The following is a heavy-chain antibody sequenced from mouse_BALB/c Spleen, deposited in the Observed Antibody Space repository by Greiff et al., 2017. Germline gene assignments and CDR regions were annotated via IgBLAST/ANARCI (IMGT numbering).Heavy chain of an antibody. D-gene: IGHD1-1*01. CDR1: GYSITSGYY. V-gene: IGHV3-6*02. J-gene: IGHJ2*01. CDR2: ISYDGSN. Sequence: VQLKESGPGLVKPSQSLSLTCSVTGYSITSGYYWNWIRQFPGNKLEWMGYISYDGSNNYNPSLKNRISITRDTSKNQFFLKLNSVTTEDTATYYCARGGSSYYFDYWGQGTTLTVSS. CDR3: ARGGSSYYFDY.